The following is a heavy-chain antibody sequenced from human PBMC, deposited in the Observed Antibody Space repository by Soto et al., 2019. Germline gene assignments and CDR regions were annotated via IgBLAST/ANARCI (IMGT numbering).Heavy chain of an antibody. CDR3: ERQRDYDFWSGYYGWGSHDYYYYYGMDV. D-gene: IGHD3-3*01. CDR1: GYTFTSYD. CDR2: MNPNSGNT. Sequence: GASVKVSCKASGYTFTSYDINWVRQATGQGLEWMGWMNPNSGNTGYAQKFQGRVTMTRNTSISTAYMELSSLRSEDTAVYYCERQRDYDFWSGYYGWGSHDYYYYYGMDVWGQGTTVTVSS. J-gene: IGHJ6*02. V-gene: IGHV1-8*01.